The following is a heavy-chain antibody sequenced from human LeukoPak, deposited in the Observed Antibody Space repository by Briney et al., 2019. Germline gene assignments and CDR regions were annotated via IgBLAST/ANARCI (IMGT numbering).Heavy chain of an antibody. V-gene: IGHV3-30*02. CDR1: GFTFSDYY. CDR3: AKDKFATPTPDY. D-gene: IGHD2-15*01. Sequence: GGSLRLSCAASGFTFSDYYMSWIRQAPGKGLEWVAFIRYDGSNKYYADSVKGRFTISRDNSKNTLYLQMNSLRAEDTAVYYCAKDKFATPTPDYWGQGTLVTVSS. CDR2: IRYDGSNK. J-gene: IGHJ4*02.